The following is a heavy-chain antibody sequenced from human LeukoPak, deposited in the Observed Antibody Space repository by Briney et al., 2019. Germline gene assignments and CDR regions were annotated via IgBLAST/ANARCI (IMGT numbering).Heavy chain of an antibody. D-gene: IGHD5-24*01. V-gene: IGHV4-59*01. J-gene: IGHJ4*02. CDR3: ARGGWLQEFYYFDY. Sequence: SETLSLTCTVSGGSINNYYWTWIRQPPGKGLEWIGYIYYSGSTNYNPSLKSRVTISVDTSKNQFSLKLSSVTAADTAVYYCARGGWLQEFYYFDYWGQGTLVTVSS. CDR1: GGSINNYY. CDR2: IYYSGST.